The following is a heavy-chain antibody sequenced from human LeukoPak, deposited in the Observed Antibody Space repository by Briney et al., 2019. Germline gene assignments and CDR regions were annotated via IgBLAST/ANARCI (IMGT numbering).Heavy chain of an antibody. Sequence: GGSLSLSCAASGFTVSSNYMSWVRQAAGIGLAWVSGIYSGGSTYYADSGKGRFTIYRDNSKNTLYLQMNSLRAEDTAVYDCARVGEWLLYRDAFDIWGQGTMVRVSS. CDR3: ARVGEWLLYRDAFDI. J-gene: IGHJ3*02. V-gene: IGHV3-53*01. CDR2: IYSGGST. CDR1: GFTVSSNY. D-gene: IGHD3-3*01.